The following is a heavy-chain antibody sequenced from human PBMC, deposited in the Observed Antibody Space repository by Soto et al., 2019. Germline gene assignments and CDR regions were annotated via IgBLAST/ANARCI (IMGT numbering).Heavy chain of an antibody. CDR2: IYYSGNT. CDR1: GGSISSGGYS. V-gene: IGHV4-61*08. J-gene: IGHJ4*02. Sequence: ETLSLTCAVSGGSISSGGYSWSWIRQPPGKGLEWIGYIYYSGNTNYNPSLKSRVTISVDTSKNQFSLKLSSVTAADTAVYYCARRYGDCFDFWGQGTLVTVSS. CDR3: ARRYGDCFDF. D-gene: IGHD4-17*01.